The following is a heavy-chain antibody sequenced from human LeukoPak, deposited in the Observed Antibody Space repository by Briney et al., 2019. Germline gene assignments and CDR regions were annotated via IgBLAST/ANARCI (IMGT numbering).Heavy chain of an antibody. V-gene: IGHV4-39*01. D-gene: IGHD3-3*01. CDR1: GGSISSSSYY. CDR2: IYYSGST. Sequence: SETLSLTCTVSGGSISSSSYYWGWIRQPPGKGLEWIGSIYYSGSTYYNPSLKSRVTISVDTSKNQFSLKLSSVTAADTAVYYCASKFWSGSTYYFDYWGQGTLVTVSS. CDR3: ASKFWSGSTYYFDY. J-gene: IGHJ4*02.